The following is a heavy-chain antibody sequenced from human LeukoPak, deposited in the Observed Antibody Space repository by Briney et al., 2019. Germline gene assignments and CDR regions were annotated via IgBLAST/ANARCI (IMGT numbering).Heavy chain of an antibody. D-gene: IGHD1-26*01. V-gene: IGHV3-23*01. CDR1: GFIFSSYA. Sequence: GGSLRLSCAASGFIFSSYAMSWVRLAPGKGLEWVSGISGSGGSTYYADSVKGRFTISRDNSKNTLYLQMNSLRAEDTALYYCAKDKSGGWELLRDHDAFDIWGQGTMVTVSS. CDR2: ISGSGGST. J-gene: IGHJ3*02. CDR3: AKDKSGGWELLRDHDAFDI.